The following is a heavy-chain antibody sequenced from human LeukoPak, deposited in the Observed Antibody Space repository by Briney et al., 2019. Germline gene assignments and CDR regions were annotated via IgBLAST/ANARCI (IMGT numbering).Heavy chain of an antibody. Sequence: GGSLRLSCAASGFTVSAYAMAWVRQAPGKGLEWVSTIYDDNTYYADSVKGRFAISTDNSKSTLYLQMNSLRAEDTAVYYCARGDRTNSDNYYYSMDVWGQGTTVTVSS. CDR3: ARGDRTNSDNYYYSMDV. V-gene: IGHV3-66*02. D-gene: IGHD4-23*01. J-gene: IGHJ6*02. CDR2: IYDDNT. CDR1: GFTVSAYA.